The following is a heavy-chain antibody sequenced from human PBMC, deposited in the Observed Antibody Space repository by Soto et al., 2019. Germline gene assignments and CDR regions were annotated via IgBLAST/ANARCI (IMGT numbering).Heavy chain of an antibody. J-gene: IGHJ4*02. Sequence: SETLSLTCTVSGGSVRSSGYYWGWIRRPPGMGLEWIGSIFHSGSTLYTPSLNGRVTISVDTSKNQFSLKMTSVTAADTAVYYGGGRAAYCSRKGCYEFDFWGQGPGVP. CDR2: IFHSGST. CDR3: GGRAAYCSRKGCYEFDF. CDR1: GGSVRSSGYY. D-gene: IGHD2-2*01. V-gene: IGHV4-39*01.